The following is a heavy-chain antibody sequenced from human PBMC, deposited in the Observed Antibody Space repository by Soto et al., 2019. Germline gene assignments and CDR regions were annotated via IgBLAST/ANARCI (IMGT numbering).Heavy chain of an antibody. Sequence: SETLSLTCAVSGASISRYYWSWIRQPPGKRLEWIAYIYYDGTTNYNPSLKSRVTISVDTSKKEVALKLRSVTAADTAMYYCATGGTQAADYWGQGTLVTVSS. V-gene: IGHV4-59*01. J-gene: IGHJ4*02. CDR3: ATGGTQAADY. D-gene: IGHD6-25*01. CDR1: GASISRYY. CDR2: IYYDGTT.